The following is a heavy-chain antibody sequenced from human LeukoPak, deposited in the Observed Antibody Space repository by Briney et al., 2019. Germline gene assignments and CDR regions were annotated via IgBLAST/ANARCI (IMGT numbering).Heavy chain of an antibody. D-gene: IGHD6-19*01. CDR3: ARGQRDPGAGAGIDYYYYYMDV. J-gene: IGHJ6*03. CDR2: IYYSGST. Sequence: PSETLSLTCTVSGGSISSYYWSWIRQPPGKGLEWIGYIYYSGSTNYNPSLKSRVTISVDTSKNQFSLKLSSVTAADTAVYYCARGQRDPGAGAGIDYYYYYMDVWGKGTTVTVSS. CDR1: GGSISSYY. V-gene: IGHV4-59*01.